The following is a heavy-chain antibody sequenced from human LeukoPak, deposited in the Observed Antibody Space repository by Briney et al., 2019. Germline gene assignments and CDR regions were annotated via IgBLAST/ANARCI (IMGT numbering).Heavy chain of an antibody. V-gene: IGHV3-23*01. CDR3: AKGRGLPYSRGWYALPFDY. J-gene: IGHJ4*02. Sequence: GGSLRLSCAASGFTFSSDATSWVRQAPGGGLEWVSAISGGGGSTYYADSGKGRFSLSRDNSKNTLYLQMNSLRAADTAVYYCAKGRGLPYSRGWYALPFDYWGEGTLVTVSS. D-gene: IGHD6-19*01. CDR1: GFTFSSDA. CDR2: ISGGGGST.